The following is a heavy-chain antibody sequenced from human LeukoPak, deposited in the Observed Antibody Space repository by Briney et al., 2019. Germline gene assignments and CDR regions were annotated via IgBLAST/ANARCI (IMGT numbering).Heavy chain of an antibody. V-gene: IGHV1-8*01. J-gene: IGHJ6*03. CDR1: GYTFTSYD. CDR2: MNPNSGNT. D-gene: IGHD3-3*01. CDR3: ARVFDYDFWSGRNTYYYYYMDV. Sequence: GASVKVSCKASGYTFTSYDISWVRQATGQGLEWMGWMNPNSGNTGYAQKFQGRVTMTRNTSISTAYMELSSLRSEDTAVYYCARVFDYDFWSGRNTYYYYYMDVWGKGTTVTVSS.